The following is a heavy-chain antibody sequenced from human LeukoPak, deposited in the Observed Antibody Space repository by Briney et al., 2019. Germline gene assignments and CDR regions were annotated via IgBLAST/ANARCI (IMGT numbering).Heavy chain of an antibody. CDR3: ASTGYSSGWYLFDY. CDR2: IWYDGSNK. Sequence: GRSLRLSCAASGFTFSSYGMHWVRQAPGKGLEWVAVIWYDGSNKYYADSVKGRFTISRDNSKNTLYLQMNSPRAEDTAVYCCASTGYSSGWYLFDYWGQGTLVTVSS. D-gene: IGHD6-19*01. CDR1: GFTFSSYG. J-gene: IGHJ4*02. V-gene: IGHV3-33*01.